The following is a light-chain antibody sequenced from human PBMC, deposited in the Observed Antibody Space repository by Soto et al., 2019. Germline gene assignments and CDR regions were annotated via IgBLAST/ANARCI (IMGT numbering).Light chain of an antibody. CDR1: SSDVGSYNY. CDR2: ASS. J-gene: IGLJ1*01. CDR3: SSYTSGTTLYV. Sequence: QSVLTQPASVSGSPGQSITISCTGTSSDVGSYNYVSWYQHHPGKAPRLIIHASSNRPSGVSHRFSGSRSGNTASLTISGLQAEGEADYYCSSYTSGTTLYVFGTGTKVTVL. V-gene: IGLV2-14*01.